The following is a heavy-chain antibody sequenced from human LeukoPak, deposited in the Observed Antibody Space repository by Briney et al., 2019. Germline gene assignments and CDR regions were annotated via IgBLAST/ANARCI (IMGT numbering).Heavy chain of an antibody. D-gene: IGHD6-19*01. Sequence: GASVKVSCKASGYTFTSYGISWVRQAPGQGLEWMGWISTYNGNTNYAQILQGRVTMTTDTSTSTAYVELRSLRSDDTAVYYCARVVAPPYSYSSGSFDYWGQGILVTVSS. CDR2: ISTYNGNT. CDR3: ARVVAPPYSYSSGSFDY. CDR1: GYTFTSYG. J-gene: IGHJ4*02. V-gene: IGHV1-18*01.